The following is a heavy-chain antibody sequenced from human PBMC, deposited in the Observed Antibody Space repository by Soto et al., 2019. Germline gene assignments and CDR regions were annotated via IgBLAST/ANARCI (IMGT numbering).Heavy chain of an antibody. V-gene: IGHV3-23*01. CDR2: FIVIGGRT. J-gene: IGHJ4*02. D-gene: IGHD6-13*01. CDR3: AYSSTPFDY. Sequence: PGGSLRLSCAASGFTFSSYAMSWVRQAPGKGLEWVSAFIVIGGRTYYAVSVKGRFTFSRNNSKNTLFLQINILRAEDTAVYYCAYSSTPFDYWGQGTLVTVSS. CDR1: GFTFSSYA.